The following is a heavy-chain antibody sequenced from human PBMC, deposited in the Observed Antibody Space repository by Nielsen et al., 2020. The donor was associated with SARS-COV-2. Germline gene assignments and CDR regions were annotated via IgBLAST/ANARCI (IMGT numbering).Heavy chain of an antibody. CDR1: GFTFDDYA. CDR2: ISWNSGSI. Sequence: SLKISCAASGFTFDDYAMHWVRQAPGKGLEWVSGISWNSGSIGYADSVKGRFTISRDNAKNSLYLQMNSLRAEDTALYYCAKAPLGGLRRRDNYFYYWGQGTLVTVSS. J-gene: IGHJ4*01. D-gene: IGHD5-12*01. V-gene: IGHV3-9*01. CDR3: AKAPLGGLRRRDNYFYY.